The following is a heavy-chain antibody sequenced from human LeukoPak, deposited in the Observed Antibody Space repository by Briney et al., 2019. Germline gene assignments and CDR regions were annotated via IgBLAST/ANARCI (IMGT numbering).Heavy chain of an antibody. CDR3: AGRRSSGWYAY. CDR1: GFTVSSNY. J-gene: IGHJ4*02. CDR2: IYDSGTT. D-gene: IGHD6-19*01. Sequence: GGSLRLSCATSGFTVSSNYMSWVRQAPGKGLEWVSVIYDSGTTYYAGSVKGRFLIFRDTSKNTVDLQMNSLRVEDTAVYYCAGRRSSGWYAYWGQGTLVTVSS. V-gene: IGHV3-53*01.